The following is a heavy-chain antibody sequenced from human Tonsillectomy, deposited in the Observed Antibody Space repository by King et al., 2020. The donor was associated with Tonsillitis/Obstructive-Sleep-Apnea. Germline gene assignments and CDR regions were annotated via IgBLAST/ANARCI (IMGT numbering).Heavy chain of an antibody. CDR3: ARQGSGYPFDF. CDR1: GGSFSGYY. CDR2: INHSGST. D-gene: IGHD3-3*01. V-gene: IGHV4-34*01. J-gene: IGHJ4*02. Sequence: VQLQQWGAGLLKPSETLSLTCAVYGGSFSGYYWSWIRQPPGKGLEWIGEINHSGSTNYNPSRKSRVTISVDTSKNQFSLELSSVTAADTAVYYCARQGSGYPFDFWGQGTLVTVSS.